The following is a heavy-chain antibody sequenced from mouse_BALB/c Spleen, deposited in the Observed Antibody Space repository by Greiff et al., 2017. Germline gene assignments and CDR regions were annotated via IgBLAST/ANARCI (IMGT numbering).Heavy chain of an antibody. CDR1: GYSITSDYA. Sequence: EVKLQESGPGLVKPSQSLSLTCTVTGYSITSDYAWNWIRQFPGNKLEWMGYISYSGSTSYNPSLKSRISITRDTSKNQFFLQLNSVTTEDTATYYCAGLRRFAYWGQGTLVTVSA. D-gene: IGHD2-2*01. J-gene: IGHJ3*01. V-gene: IGHV3-2*02. CDR3: AGLRRFAY. CDR2: ISYSGST.